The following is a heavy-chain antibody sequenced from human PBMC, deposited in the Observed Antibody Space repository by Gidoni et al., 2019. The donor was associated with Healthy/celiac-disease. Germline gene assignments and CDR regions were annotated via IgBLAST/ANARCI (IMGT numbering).Heavy chain of an antibody. V-gene: IGHV3-30-3*01. CDR1: GFPFSSYA. CDR3: AREKADTAMVKGWFDP. D-gene: IGHD5-18*01. J-gene: IGHJ5*02. Sequence: QVQLVESGGGVVQPGRSLRLSCAASGFPFSSYAMHWVRQAPGKGLEWVAVISYDGSNKYYADSVKGRFTISRDNSKNTLYLQMNSLRAEDTAVYYCAREKADTAMVKGWFDPWGQGTLVTVSS. CDR2: ISYDGSNK.